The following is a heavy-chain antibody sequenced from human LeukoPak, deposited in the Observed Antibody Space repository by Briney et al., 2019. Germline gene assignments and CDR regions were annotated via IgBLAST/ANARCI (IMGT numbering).Heavy chain of an antibody. Sequence: GGSLRLSCAASGFTFSSYGMHWVRQAPGKGLEWVAVIWYDGSNKYYADSVKGRFTISRDNSKNTLYLQMNSLRAEDTAVYYCAKGKNYARWYYFDYWGQGTLVTVSS. V-gene: IGHV3-30*02. J-gene: IGHJ4*02. CDR3: AKGKNYARWYYFDY. D-gene: IGHD1-7*01. CDR1: GFTFSSYG. CDR2: IWYDGSNK.